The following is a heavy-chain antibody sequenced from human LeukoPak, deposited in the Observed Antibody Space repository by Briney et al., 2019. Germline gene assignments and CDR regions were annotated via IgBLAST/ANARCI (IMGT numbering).Heavy chain of an antibody. J-gene: IGHJ4*02. CDR3: ARVYSSSWVVDY. Sequence: SETLSLTCAVYGGSFSGYYWSWIRQPPGKGLEWIGEINHSGSTNYNPSLKSRVTISVDTSKNQFSLKLSPVTAADTAVYYCARVYSSSWVVDYWGQGTLVTVSS. D-gene: IGHD6-6*01. V-gene: IGHV4-34*01. CDR2: INHSGST. CDR1: GGSFSGYY.